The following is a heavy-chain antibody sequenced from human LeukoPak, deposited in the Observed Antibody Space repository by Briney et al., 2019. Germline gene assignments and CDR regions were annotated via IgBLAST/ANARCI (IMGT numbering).Heavy chain of an antibody. CDR3: ARGGGDYEFDY. V-gene: IGHV3-48*01. D-gene: IGHD3-16*01. Sequence: GGSLRLSCAASGFSLSIYSMNWVRQAPGKGLEWVSHITGSSTTIYYADSLRGRFNISRENAKNSLYLQMNSLRAEDRAVYYCARGGGDYEFDYWGQGTLVTVSS. CDR1: GFSLSIYS. CDR2: ITGSSTTI. J-gene: IGHJ4*02.